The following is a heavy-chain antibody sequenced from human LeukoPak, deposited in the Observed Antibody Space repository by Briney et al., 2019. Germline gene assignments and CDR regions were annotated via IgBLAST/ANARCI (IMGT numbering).Heavy chain of an antibody. CDR2: VFSGGTT. CDR1: AFTVSSNY. Sequence: PGGSLRLSCAASAFTVSSNYMSWVRQAPGKGLEWVSVVFSGGTTYYADSVKGRFTISRDNSKNTLYLQMDSLRAEDTAVYYCVRYCNGGSCYRAAFDVWGPGTMVTVSS. J-gene: IGHJ3*01. D-gene: IGHD2-15*01. V-gene: IGHV3-53*01. CDR3: VRYCNGGSCYRAAFDV.